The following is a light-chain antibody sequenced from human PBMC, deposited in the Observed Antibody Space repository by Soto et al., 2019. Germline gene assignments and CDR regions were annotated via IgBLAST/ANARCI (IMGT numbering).Light chain of an antibody. Sequence: ETVMTQSPATLSVSPGERVTLSCRASQSVSTNLAWYQQRSGQAPRLLIYAASTRATGIPARFSGSGSGTDFTLTISSLQSEDFAVYFCQEYSNWPPTYTFGQGTQLDIK. CDR1: QSVSTN. CDR2: AAS. CDR3: QEYSNWPPTYT. V-gene: IGKV3-15*01. J-gene: IGKJ2*01.